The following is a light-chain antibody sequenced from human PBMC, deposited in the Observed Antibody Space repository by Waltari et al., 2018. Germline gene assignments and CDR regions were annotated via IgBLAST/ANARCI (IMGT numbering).Light chain of an antibody. CDR1: NLGDKY. Sequence: SYELTQPPSVSVSPGQTASITCSGENLGDKYACWYQQKPGQSPVLVIYQDNKRPSGIPERFSGSNPGNTATLTISGTQALDEADYYCQAWDSGSAVFGGGTKLTVL. J-gene: IGLJ2*01. V-gene: IGLV3-1*01. CDR3: QAWDSGSAV. CDR2: QDN.